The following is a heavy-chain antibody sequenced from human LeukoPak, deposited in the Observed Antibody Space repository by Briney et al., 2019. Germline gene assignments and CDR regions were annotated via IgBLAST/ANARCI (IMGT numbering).Heavy chain of an antibody. J-gene: IGHJ3*02. D-gene: IGHD3-3*01. CDR2: ICASGGST. V-gene: IGHV3-23*01. CDR3: EKDTGRITIFGVVTDAFDI. CDR1: GFTFSGYA. Sequence: GGSLRLSCATSGFTFSGYAMSWVRQAPGKGLEWVSGICASGGSTYYADSVKGRFTISRDNSKNTLYLQMNSLRTEDTAVYYCEKDTGRITIFGVVTDAFDIWGQGTMVTVSS.